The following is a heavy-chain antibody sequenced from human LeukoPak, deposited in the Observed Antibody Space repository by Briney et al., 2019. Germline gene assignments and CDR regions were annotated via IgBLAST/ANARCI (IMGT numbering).Heavy chain of an antibody. V-gene: IGHV4-59*02. J-gene: IGHJ4*02. CDR3: SEGYFEPFAH. CDR2: LSYTGKT. CDR1: GASVSTSH. Sequence: SETLSLTCVVSGASVSTSHWNWLRHLPGKGLEWLGCLSYTGKTDYNPSLTSRVTISLGTSKNQVSLKLRSVTAADTAVYYCSEGYFEPFAHWGQGTLVTVSS. D-gene: IGHD2/OR15-2a*01.